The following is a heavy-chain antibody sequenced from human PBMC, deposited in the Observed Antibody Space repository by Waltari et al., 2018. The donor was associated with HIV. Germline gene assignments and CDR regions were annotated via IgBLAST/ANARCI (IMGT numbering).Heavy chain of an antibody. CDR1: GFTFSSYG. D-gene: IGHD3-22*01. Sequence: QVQLVESGGGVVQPGRSLRLSCAASGFTFSSYGMHWVRQAPGKGLEWVAVISYDGSNKYYADTVKGRFTISRDNSKNTLYLQMNSLRAEDTAVYYCAREDSSGPYYFDYWGQGTLVTVSS. CDR3: AREDSSGPYYFDY. CDR2: ISYDGSNK. J-gene: IGHJ4*02. V-gene: IGHV3-30*03.